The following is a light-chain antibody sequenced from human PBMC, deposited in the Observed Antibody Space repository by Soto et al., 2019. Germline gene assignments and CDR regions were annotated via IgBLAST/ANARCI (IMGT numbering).Light chain of an antibody. CDR3: AAWDDSLSGHYV. J-gene: IGLJ1*01. CDR2: RNN. V-gene: IGLV1-47*01. CDR1: TSNIGTNY. Sequence: QSVLTPPPSASGTPGQRVTISCSGSTSNIGTNYVYWYHQLPGTAPTLLISRNNQRPSGVPDRISGYKYGPSASLAISGLRSEDEGDYCCAAWDDSLSGHYVFGTETKVTGL.